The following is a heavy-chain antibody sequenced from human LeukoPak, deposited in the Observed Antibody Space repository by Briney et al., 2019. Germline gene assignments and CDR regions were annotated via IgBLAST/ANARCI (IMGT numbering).Heavy chain of an antibody. D-gene: IGHD2-21*01. CDR3: ARVAVGDNYYYGMDV. CDR2: IYYSGST. V-gene: IGHV4-59*01. CDR1: GVSISSYY. Sequence: PSETLSLTCTVSGVSISSYYWSWIRQPPGKGLEWIGYIYYSGSTNYNLSLKSRVTISVDTSKNQFSLKLSSVTAADTAVYYCARVAVGDNYYYGMDVWGQGTTVTVSS. J-gene: IGHJ6*02.